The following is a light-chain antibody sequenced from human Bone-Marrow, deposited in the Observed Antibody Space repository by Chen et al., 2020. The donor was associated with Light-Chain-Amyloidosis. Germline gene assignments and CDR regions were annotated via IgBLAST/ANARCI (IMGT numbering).Light chain of an antibody. CDR3: QQYYSSPRWT. J-gene: IGKJ1*01. CDR2: WAS. Sequence: DIVMTQSPDSLAVSLGERDTLNCKSSQSLLYTSNNKNYLTWYQQKPGQPPKLLIHWASTRESGVPDRFSGSGSGTDFTLTISSLQAEDVAVYYCQQYYSSPRWTFGQGTRVEIK. CDR1: QSLLYTSNNKNY. V-gene: IGKV4-1*01.